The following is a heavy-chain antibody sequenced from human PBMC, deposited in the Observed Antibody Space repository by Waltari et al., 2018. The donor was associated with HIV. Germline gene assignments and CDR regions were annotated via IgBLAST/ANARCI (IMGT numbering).Heavy chain of an antibody. V-gene: IGHV4-39*01. Sequence: QSQLQESDPGLVKPSETLSRHCTVSGGSISRNYYFCAWVRQPPGKGLEWIGNISYTCGTTYYNPSLKSRVIISVDTSKDQSSLKLSSMTATDTAVYYCARQRGSGLWYFDLWGRGTLVSVSS. J-gene: IGHJ2*01. CDR2: ISYTCGTT. CDR1: GGSISRNYYF. D-gene: IGHD3-10*01. CDR3: ARQRGSGLWYFDL.